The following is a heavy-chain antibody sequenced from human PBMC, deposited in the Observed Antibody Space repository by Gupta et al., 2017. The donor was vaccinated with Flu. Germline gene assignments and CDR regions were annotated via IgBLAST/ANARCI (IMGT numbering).Heavy chain of an antibody. J-gene: IGHJ4*02. CDR2: VSYSGRA. CDR3: ASMNDDTAMHVLRDY. V-gene: IGHV4-39*01. D-gene: IGHD5-18*01. Sequence: GGCIRQPPGKGLQWIGSVSYSGRASYHPSLRTQGTISLETSETEFSLRLSSVAAADTAVYYCASMNDDTAMHVLRDYWGQGTLVTVSS.